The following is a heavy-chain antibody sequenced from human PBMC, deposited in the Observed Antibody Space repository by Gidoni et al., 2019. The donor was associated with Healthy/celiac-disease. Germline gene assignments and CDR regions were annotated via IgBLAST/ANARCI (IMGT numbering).Heavy chain of an antibody. J-gene: IGHJ5*01. CDR2: IIVSGGST. Sequence: EVQLLESGGGLVQPGGSLRLACAASGFTFSSYAVSWVRQAPGKGLEWVSAIIVSGGSTSYADSVKGRFIISRDNSKTTLYLLMISLRAEDTAVYYCAKDMLQQQLVPGFDSWGQGTLVTVSS. CDR3: AKDMLQQQLVPGFDS. D-gene: IGHD6-13*01. V-gene: IGHV3-23*01. CDR1: GFTFSSYA.